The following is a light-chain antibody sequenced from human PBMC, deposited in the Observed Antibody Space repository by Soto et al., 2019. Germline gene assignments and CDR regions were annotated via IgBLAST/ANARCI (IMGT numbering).Light chain of an antibody. J-gene: IGKJ1*01. CDR3: QQYYSTQWT. CDR1: QSVLYSSNNKNY. Sequence: DIVMTQSPDSLAVSLGERATINCKSSQSVLYSSNNKNYLAWYQQKPGQPPKLLIYWASTRESGVPDRFSGSGSGTDFTLTISSMQAADAALYYCQQYYSTQWTFGQGTKVDIK. CDR2: WAS. V-gene: IGKV4-1*01.